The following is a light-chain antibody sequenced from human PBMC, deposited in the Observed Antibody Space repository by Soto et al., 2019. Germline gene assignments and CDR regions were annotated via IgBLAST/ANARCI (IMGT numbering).Light chain of an antibody. J-gene: IGKJ1*01. V-gene: IGKV3-15*01. Sequence: EIVITQSPVTLSVSPWERVTLSCRASQSVSSNLAWYQQKPGQAPSLLIYGAFTRATGIPARFSGTGSGTEFTLTISSLQSEDFALYYCQQYNDWPLTFGQGTKVDIK. CDR1: QSVSSN. CDR2: GAF. CDR3: QQYNDWPLT.